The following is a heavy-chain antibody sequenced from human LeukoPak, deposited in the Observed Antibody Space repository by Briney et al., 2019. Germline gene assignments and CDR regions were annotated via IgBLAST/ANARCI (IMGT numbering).Heavy chain of an antibody. J-gene: IGHJ5*02. V-gene: IGHV1-2*02. CDR2: INPNSGGT. D-gene: IGHD5-24*01. CDR3: ASLESSTEMNNWFDP. Sequence: GESLKISCKSSGYGYTFTGYYIHWVRQAPGQGLEWMGWINPNSGGTNYAQKFQGRVTMTRDTSISTAYMDLSRLRSDDTAVYYCASLESSTEMNNWFDPWGQGTLVTVSS. CDR1: GYGYTFTGYY.